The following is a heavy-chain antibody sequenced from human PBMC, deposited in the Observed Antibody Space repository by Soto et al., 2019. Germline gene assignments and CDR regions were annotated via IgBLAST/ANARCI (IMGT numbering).Heavy chain of an antibody. CDR1: GFTFSSYA. J-gene: IGHJ4*02. CDR2: ISGSGGST. D-gene: IGHD6-19*01. V-gene: IGHV3-23*01. CDR3: AKDLWSYGAVAGKLLSYFDY. Sequence: EVQLLESGGGLVQPGGSLRLSCAASGFTFSSYAMSWVRQAPGKGLEWVSAISGSGGSTYYADSVKGRFTISRDNSKNTLYLQMNSLRAEDTAVYYCAKDLWSYGAVAGKLLSYFDYWGQGTLVTVSS.